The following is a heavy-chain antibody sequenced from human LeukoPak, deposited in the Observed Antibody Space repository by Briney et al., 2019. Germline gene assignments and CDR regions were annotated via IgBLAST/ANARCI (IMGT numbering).Heavy chain of an antibody. Sequence: GGSLRLSCAASGVTFSSYAMSWVRQAPGKGLEWVSTISRNGGSTYYADSVKGRFTISRDNSKNTLYLQMISLRAEDTAVYYCAADVWSGYGNYGMDVWGQGTTVTASS. CDR3: AADVWSGYGNYGMDV. D-gene: IGHD3-3*01. CDR2: ISRNGGST. J-gene: IGHJ6*02. V-gene: IGHV3-23*01. CDR1: GVTFSSYA.